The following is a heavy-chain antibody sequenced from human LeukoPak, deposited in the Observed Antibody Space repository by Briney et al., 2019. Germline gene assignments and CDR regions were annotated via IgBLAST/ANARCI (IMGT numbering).Heavy chain of an antibody. Sequence: PSETLSLTCTVSGGSISSSSYYWGWIRQPPGKGLEWIGSIYYSGSTYYNPSLKSRVTISADTSKNQFSLKLSSVTAADTAVYYCAKDQGGFGSQDYWGQGTLVTVSS. V-gene: IGHV4-39*07. CDR2: IYYSGST. J-gene: IGHJ4*02. CDR1: GGSISSSSYY. CDR3: AKDQGGFGSQDY. D-gene: IGHD3-10*01.